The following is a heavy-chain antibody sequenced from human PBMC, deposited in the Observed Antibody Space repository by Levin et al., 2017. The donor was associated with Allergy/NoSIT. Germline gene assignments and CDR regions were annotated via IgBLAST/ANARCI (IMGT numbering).Heavy chain of an antibody. V-gene: IGHV1-18*01. CDR1: GYTFTSYG. D-gene: IGHD2-2*02. CDR2: ISAYNGNT. J-gene: IGHJ6*02. CDR3: ARDTPCSTSSCYIHYYYAVDV. Sequence: ASVKVSCKTSGYTFTSYGISWVRQAPGQGLEWMGWISAYNGNTNSAQKLQGRLTMTTDTSTSTAYMELRSLRSDDTAGYYCARDTPCSTSSCYIHYYYAVDVWGQGTTVTVSS.